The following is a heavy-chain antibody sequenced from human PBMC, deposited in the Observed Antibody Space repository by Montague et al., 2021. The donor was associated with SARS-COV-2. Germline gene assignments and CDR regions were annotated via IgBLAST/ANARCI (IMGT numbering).Heavy chain of an antibody. D-gene: IGHD4-17*01. Sequence: SETLSLTCTVSGGSIGTYYWNWTRQSPGKGLGWLGYIYYTGSTKYSPSLKSRVTISMDTSRDQLSLRLKSVTAADTAVYYCARDNYGDWGYYGLDVWGQGTTAIVSS. V-gene: IGHV4-59*01. J-gene: IGHJ6*02. CDR2: IYYTGST. CDR1: GGSIGTYY. CDR3: ARDNYGDWGYYGLDV.